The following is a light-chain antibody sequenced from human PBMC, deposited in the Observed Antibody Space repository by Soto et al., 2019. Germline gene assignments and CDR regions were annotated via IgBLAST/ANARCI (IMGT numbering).Light chain of an antibody. CDR1: QGVSRK. J-gene: IGKJ4*01. Sequence: DIVMTQSPATLSVAPGERVTFSCRASQGVSRKLAWYQHKPGQAPRLLISGASTGATGIPARFSGSGSGTECTLTISSLQSEDCAIYYGQQYHTWPITFGGGTKVEIK. CDR2: GAS. CDR3: QQYHTWPIT. V-gene: IGKV3-15*01.